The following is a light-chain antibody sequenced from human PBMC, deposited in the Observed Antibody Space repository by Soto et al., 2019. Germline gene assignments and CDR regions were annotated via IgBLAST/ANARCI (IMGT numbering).Light chain of an antibody. J-gene: IGKJ2*01. CDR2: WAS. CDR3: QQFYRPPLFT. CDR1: QAVFRDSSGRHL. Sequence: DIVMTQSPDSLAVSLGERASITCRSSQAVFRDSSGRHLLAWYQQKPGQPPKLLIYWASTRESGVPDRFSGSGSETDFTLTISSLQAEDVAVYYCQQFYRPPLFTFGQGTKLEI. V-gene: IGKV4-1*01.